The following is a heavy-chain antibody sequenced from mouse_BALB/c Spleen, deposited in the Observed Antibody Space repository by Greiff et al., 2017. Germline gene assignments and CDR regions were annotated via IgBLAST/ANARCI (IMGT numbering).Heavy chain of an antibody. CDR3: ARNYRYDGDAMDY. CDR1: GDSITSGY. CDR2: ISYSGST. D-gene: IGHD2-14*01. V-gene: IGHV3-8*02. J-gene: IGHJ4*01. Sequence: EVKLLESGPSLVKPSQTLSLTCSVTGDSITSGYWNWIRKFPGNKLEYMGYISYSGSTYYNPSLKSRISITRDTSKNQYYLQLNSVTTEDTATYYCARNYRYDGDAMDYWGQGTSVTVSS.